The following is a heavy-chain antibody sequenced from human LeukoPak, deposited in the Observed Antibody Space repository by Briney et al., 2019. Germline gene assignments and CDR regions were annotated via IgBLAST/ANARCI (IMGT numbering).Heavy chain of an antibody. CDR1: GGSINSYY. CDR2: IYYNGNT. D-gene: IGHD1-26*01. CDR3: ARGRSNYYGMDV. V-gene: IGHV4-59*01. Sequence: SETLSLTCTVSGGSINSYYWNWIRRPPGKGLEWIGYIYYNGNTNYSPSLKSRVTMSVDTSKNLFSLKVSSVTAADTAVYYCARGRSNYYGMDVWGQGTTVTVSS. J-gene: IGHJ6*02.